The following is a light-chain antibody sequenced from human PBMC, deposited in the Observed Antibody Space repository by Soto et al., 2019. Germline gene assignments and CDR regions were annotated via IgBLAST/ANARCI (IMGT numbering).Light chain of an antibody. V-gene: IGKV2-28*01. CDR2: LGS. J-gene: IGKJ5*01. Sequence: DIVMTQSPLSLPVTPGAPASISCRSSQSLLQSNGNKYLDWYLQKPGQSPQLLIYLGSNRASGDHDRFSGSGSGTDFTLKISRVEAEDVRVYYCIHALQTTFTIGQGTRLEMK. CDR1: QSLLQSNGNKY. CDR3: IHALQTTFT.